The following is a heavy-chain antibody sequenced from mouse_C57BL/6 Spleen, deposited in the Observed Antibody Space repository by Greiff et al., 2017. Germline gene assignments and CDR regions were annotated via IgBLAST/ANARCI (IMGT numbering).Heavy chain of an antibody. CDR3: ARGSSRDYFDY. V-gene: IGHV1-54*01. CDR2: INPGSGGT. D-gene: IGHD1-3*01. CDR1: GYAFTNYL. Sequence: VQLQQSGAELVRPGTSVKVSCKASGYAFTNYLIEWVKQRPGQGLEWIGVINPGSGGTNYNEKFKGKATLTADKSSSHASMQLSSLTYEASAVYFCARGSSRDYFDYWGQGTTLTVSS. J-gene: IGHJ2*01.